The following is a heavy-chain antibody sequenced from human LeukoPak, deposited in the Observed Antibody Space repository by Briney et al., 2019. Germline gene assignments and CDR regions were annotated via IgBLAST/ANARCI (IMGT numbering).Heavy chain of an antibody. D-gene: IGHD2-15*01. V-gene: IGHV3-30-3*01. CDR3: VRELVVAATPNYYGMDV. CDR2: ISYDGSNK. J-gene: IGHJ6*02. Sequence: GRSLRLSCAASGFTFSSYAMHWVRQAPGKGLEWVAVISYDGSNKYYADSVKGRFTISRDNSKNTLYLQMNSLRAEDTAVYYCVRELVVAATPNYYGMDVWGQGTTVTVSS. CDR1: GFTFSSYA.